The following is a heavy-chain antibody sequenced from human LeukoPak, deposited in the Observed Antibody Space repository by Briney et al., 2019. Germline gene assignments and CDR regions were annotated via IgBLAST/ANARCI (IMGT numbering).Heavy chain of an antibody. D-gene: IGHD2-2*01. CDR3: ARAGRGTISGGFDP. J-gene: IGHJ5*02. CDR1: GFTFDDYD. Sequence: SGGSLRLSCAASGFTFDDYDMRGVPRAPGKGLEWGSGLNWNGDSTGYTDSVKGRFTISRDNAKNCLDLDMKTPRADDSALFYCARAGRGTISGGFDPWGQGTLVTVSS. V-gene: IGHV3-20*04. CDR2: LNWNGDST.